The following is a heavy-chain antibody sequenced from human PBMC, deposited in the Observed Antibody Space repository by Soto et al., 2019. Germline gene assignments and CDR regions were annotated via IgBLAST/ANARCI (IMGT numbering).Heavy chain of an antibody. V-gene: IGHV4-30-4*01. CDR1: GGSISSGDYY. J-gene: IGHJ6*02. CDR2: IYYSGST. CDR3: ASGSITMVRGVISYGMDV. D-gene: IGHD3-10*01. Sequence: QVQLQESSPGLVKPSQTLSLTCTVSGGSISSGDYYWSWIRQPPGKGLEWIGYIYYSGSTYYNPSLKSRVTISVDTSKNQFSLKLSSVTAADTAVYYCASGSITMVRGVISYGMDVWGQGTTVTVSS.